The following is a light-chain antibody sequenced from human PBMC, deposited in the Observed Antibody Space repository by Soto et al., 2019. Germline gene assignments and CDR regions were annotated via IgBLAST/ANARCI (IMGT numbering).Light chain of an antibody. Sequence: QSALTQLPSASGSPGQSVTISCTGTSSDNGGYNYVSWYQQCPGKAPKLMIYEVSKRPSGVPDRFSGSKSGKTASLTVSGLQAEDEADYYCSSYAGSNIFVVFGGGTKLTVL. CDR3: SSYAGSNIFVV. CDR1: SSDNGGYNY. J-gene: IGLJ2*01. CDR2: EVS. V-gene: IGLV2-8*01.